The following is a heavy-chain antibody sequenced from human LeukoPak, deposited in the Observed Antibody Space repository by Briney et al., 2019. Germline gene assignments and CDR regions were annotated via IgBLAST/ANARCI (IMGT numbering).Heavy chain of an antibody. CDR3: ARDPPSGWYHIDY. CDR1: GGTFSSYA. V-gene: IGHV1-69*04. Sequence: ASVKVSCKASGGTFSSYAISWVRQAPGQGLEWMGRIIPILGIANYAQKFQGRVTITADKSTSTAYMELSSLRSEDTAVYYCARDPPSGWYHIDYWGQGTLVTVSS. CDR2: IIPILGIA. D-gene: IGHD6-19*01. J-gene: IGHJ4*02.